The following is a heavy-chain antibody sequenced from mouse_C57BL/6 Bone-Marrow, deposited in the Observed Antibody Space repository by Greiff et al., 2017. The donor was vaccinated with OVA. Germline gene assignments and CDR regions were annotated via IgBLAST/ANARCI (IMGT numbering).Heavy chain of an antibody. CDR2: IYPRSGNT. J-gene: IGHJ1*03. Sequence: VQLQQPGAELVKPGASVKLSCKASGYTFTSYWMHWVKQRTGQGLEWIGEIYPRSGNTYYNEKFKGKATLTADKSSSTAYMELRSLTSEDSAVYFCARNGLLLRFYWYFDVWGTGTTVTVSS. CDR3: ARNGLLLRFYWYFDV. CDR1: GYTFTSYW. V-gene: IGHV1-81*01. D-gene: IGHD1-1*01.